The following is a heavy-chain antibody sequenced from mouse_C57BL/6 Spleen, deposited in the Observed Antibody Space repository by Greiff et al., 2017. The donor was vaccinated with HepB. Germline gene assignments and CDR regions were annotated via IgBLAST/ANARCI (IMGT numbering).Heavy chain of an antibody. J-gene: IGHJ4*01. CDR1: GYTFTDYY. CDR2: INPYNGGT. D-gene: IGHD2-5*01. Sequence: EVQLVESGPVLVKPGASVKMSCKASGYTFTDYYMNWVKQSHGKSLEWIGVINPYNGGTSYNQKFKGKATLTVDKSSSTAYMELNSLTSEDSAVYYCARNSNVMDYWGQGTSVTVSS. CDR3: ARNSNVMDY. V-gene: IGHV1-19*01.